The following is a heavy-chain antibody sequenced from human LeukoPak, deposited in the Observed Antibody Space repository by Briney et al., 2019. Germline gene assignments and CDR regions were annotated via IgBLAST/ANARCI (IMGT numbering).Heavy chain of an antibody. CDR2: ISSSSSYI. Sequence: GGSLRLSCAASGFTFSSYSMNWVRQAPGKGLEWVSSISSSSSYIYYADSVKGRFTISRDNAKNSLYLQMNSLRAEDTAVYYCARDPTLMITFGGVIVYFDYWGQGTLVTVSS. J-gene: IGHJ4*02. D-gene: IGHD3-16*02. CDR1: GFTFSSYS. CDR3: ARDPTLMITFGGVIVYFDY. V-gene: IGHV3-21*01.